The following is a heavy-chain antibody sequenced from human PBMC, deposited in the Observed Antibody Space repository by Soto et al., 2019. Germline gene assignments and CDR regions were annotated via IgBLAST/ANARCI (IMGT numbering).Heavy chain of an antibody. CDR3: ARDRYSSSGWFDP. CDR1: GDSVSSYSAA. D-gene: IGHD6-6*01. V-gene: IGHV6-1*01. CDR2: TYYRSRFFS. Sequence: SQTLSLTCAISGDSVSSYSAAWNWIRQFPSGGLEWLGRTYYRSRFFSDYAESVKSRLIIHPDTSKNQFSLQLKSVTPEDTAVYYCARDRYSSSGWFDPWGQGTPVTVSS. J-gene: IGHJ5*02.